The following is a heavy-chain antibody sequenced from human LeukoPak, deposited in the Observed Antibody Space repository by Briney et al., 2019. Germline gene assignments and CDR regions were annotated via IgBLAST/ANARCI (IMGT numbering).Heavy chain of an antibody. CDR2: INTDGSST. V-gene: IGHV3-74*01. CDR3: ARDSTIFGVVPDGMDV. Sequence: PGGSLRLSCAASGFTFSSYWMHWVRQAPGKGLVWVSRINTDGSSTSYADSVKGRFTISRDNAKNTLFLQMNSLRAEDTAVYYCARDSTIFGVVPDGMDVWGQGTTVTVSS. J-gene: IGHJ6*02. D-gene: IGHD3-3*01. CDR1: GFTFSSYW.